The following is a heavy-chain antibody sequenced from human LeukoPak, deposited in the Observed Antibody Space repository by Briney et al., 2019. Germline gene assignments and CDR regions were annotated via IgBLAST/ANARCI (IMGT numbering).Heavy chain of an antibody. J-gene: IGHJ4*02. D-gene: IGHD2-21*02. CDR2: INPNSGGT. CDR1: GYTFTGYY. CDR3: ARDRGDEYCGGDCYSFAY. Sequence: ASVKVSCKASGYTFTGYYMHWVRQAPGQGLEWMGWINPNSGGTNYAQKFLGRVTMTRDTSISTAYMELSRLRSDDTAVYYCARDRGDEYCGGDCYSFAYWGQGTLVTVSS. V-gene: IGHV1-2*02.